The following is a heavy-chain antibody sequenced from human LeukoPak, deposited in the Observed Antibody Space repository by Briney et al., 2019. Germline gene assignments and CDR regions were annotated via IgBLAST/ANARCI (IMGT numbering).Heavy chain of an antibody. CDR2: IYTSGST. Sequence: PSETLSLTCSVSGGSFRSYYWSWIRQFAGKELQWIGYIYTSGSTDYNPSLKSRVTISVDRSRNLIFLNLRSVTAADTAVYYCAGGPAWAGTAFDFWGQGSRVTVSS. D-gene: IGHD6-19*01. J-gene: IGHJ4*02. CDR1: GGSFRSYY. V-gene: IGHV4-4*09. CDR3: AGGPAWAGTAFDF.